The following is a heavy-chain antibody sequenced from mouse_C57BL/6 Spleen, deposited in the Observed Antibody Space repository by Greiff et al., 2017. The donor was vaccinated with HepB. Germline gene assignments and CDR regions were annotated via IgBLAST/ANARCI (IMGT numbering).Heavy chain of an antibody. D-gene: IGHD3-2*02. J-gene: IGHJ4*01. CDR3: ARERSGYNYAMDY. Sequence: QVQLQQSGAELAKPGASVKLSCKASGYTFTSYWMHWVKQRPGQGLEWIGYINPSSGYTKYNQKFKDKATLTADKSSSTAYMQLSSLTYEDSAVYYFARERSGYNYAMDYWGQGTSGTVSS. CDR2: INPSSGYT. V-gene: IGHV1-7*01. CDR1: GYTFTSYW.